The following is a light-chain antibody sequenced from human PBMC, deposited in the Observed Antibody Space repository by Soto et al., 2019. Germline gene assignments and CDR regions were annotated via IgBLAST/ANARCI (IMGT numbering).Light chain of an antibody. Sequence: AIRMTQSPSSLSASTGDRVTITCRASQGISSYLAWYQQKPGKAPKLLIYAASTLQSGVPSRFSGSGSGTDFTLTISCLQSEDFATYYCQQYYSYLLTFGQGTKV. CDR1: QGISSY. V-gene: IGKV1-8*01. J-gene: IGKJ1*01. CDR2: AAS. CDR3: QQYYSYLLT.